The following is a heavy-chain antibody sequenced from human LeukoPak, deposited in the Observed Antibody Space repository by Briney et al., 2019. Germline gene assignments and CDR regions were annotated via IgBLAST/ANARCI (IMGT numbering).Heavy chain of an antibody. V-gene: IGHV4-39*01. CDR2: ISYSGST. D-gene: IGHD1-20*01. CDR1: GGSISSSTYY. J-gene: IGHJ4*02. CDR3: ARRITGTTSDSFDY. Sequence: SETLSLTCSVSGGSISSSTYYWGWIRQPPGKGLEWIGSISYSGSTYYNPSLKSRVTISVDTSKNQFSLELSSVTAADTAVYYCARRITGTTSDSFDYWGQGTLVTVSS.